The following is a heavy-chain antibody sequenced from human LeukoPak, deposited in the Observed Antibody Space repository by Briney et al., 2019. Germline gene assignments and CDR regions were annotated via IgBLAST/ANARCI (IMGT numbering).Heavy chain of an antibody. CDR2: ISSNGGST. CDR1: GFTFSSYA. D-gene: IGHD4-23*01. V-gene: IGHV3-64*01. CDR3: ARGSARPGGPSLDL. J-gene: IGHJ2*01. Sequence: GGTLRLSCAASGFTFSSYAMYWVRQAPGKGLEYVSAISSNGGSTYYANSVKGRFTISRDNSKNTLYLQMGSLRAEDMAVYYCARGSARPGGPSLDLWGRGTLVTVSS.